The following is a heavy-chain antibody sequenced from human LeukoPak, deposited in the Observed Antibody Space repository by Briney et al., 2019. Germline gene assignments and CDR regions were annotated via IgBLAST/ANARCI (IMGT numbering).Heavy chain of an antibody. CDR2: IYYSGST. D-gene: IGHD3-22*01. V-gene: IGHV4-31*03. CDR1: GGSISSGGYC. Sequence: SETLSLTCTVSGGSISSGGYCWSWIRQHPGKGLEWIGYIYYSGSTYYNPSLKSRVTISVDTSKNQFSLKLSSVTAADTAVYYCARGGDGFYDSSGYYYTWGQGTLVTVSS. J-gene: IGHJ4*02. CDR3: ARGGDGFYDSSGYYYT.